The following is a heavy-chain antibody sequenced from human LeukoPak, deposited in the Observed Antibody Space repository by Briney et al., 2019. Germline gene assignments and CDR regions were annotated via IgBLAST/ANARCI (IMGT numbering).Heavy chain of an antibody. J-gene: IGHJ4*02. Sequence: SETLSLTCAVYGGSFSGYYWSWIRQPPGKGLEWIGEINHSGSTNYNPSLKSRVTISVDTSKNQFSLKLSSVTAADTAVYYCARGSDYYDSSSRIGGGFDYWGQGTLVTVSS. CDR1: GGSFSGYY. CDR2: INHSGST. V-gene: IGHV4-34*01. CDR3: ARGSDYYDSSSRIGGGFDY. D-gene: IGHD3-22*01.